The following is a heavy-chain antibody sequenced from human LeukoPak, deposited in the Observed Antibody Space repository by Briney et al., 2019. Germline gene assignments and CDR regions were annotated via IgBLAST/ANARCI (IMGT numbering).Heavy chain of an antibody. D-gene: IGHD4-23*01. CDR1: GGSISTYY. Sequence: PSETLSLTCTVSGGSISTYYWSWIRQPPGKGLEWIGCIYYTGSANYNPSLKSRGTISVDTSKNQFSLELSSVTAADTAVYYCARGSITVVPAFDIWGQGTMFTVSS. CDR2: IYYTGSA. J-gene: IGHJ3*02. CDR3: ARGSITVVPAFDI. V-gene: IGHV4-59*12.